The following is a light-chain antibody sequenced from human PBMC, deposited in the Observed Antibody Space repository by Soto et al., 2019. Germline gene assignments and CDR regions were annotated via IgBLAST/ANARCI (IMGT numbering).Light chain of an antibody. V-gene: IGKV1-5*01. J-gene: IGKJ1*01. CDR3: YQYNNWPT. Sequence: DIQMTQSPSALSASVGDRVTITCRASQSISNWLAWYQQKPGTAPKVLIYHASNLQSGVPSRFSGSGSGTEFTLTISSLQSEDFAVYFRYQYNNWPTFGQGTKVDIK. CDR2: HAS. CDR1: QSISNW.